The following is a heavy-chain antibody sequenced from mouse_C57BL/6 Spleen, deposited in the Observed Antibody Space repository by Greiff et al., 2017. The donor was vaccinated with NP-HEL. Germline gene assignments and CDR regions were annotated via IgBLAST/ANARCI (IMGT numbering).Heavy chain of an antibody. CDR3: ARIYYYGFDY. Sequence: EVNLVESGGGLVKPGGSLKLSCAASGFTFSSYAMSWVRQTPEKRLEWVATISDGGSYTYYPDNVKGRFTISRDNAKNNLYLQMSHLKSEDTAMYYCARIYYYGFDYWGQGTTLTVSS. D-gene: IGHD1-1*01. J-gene: IGHJ2*01. CDR2: ISDGGSYT. V-gene: IGHV5-4*03. CDR1: GFTFSSYA.